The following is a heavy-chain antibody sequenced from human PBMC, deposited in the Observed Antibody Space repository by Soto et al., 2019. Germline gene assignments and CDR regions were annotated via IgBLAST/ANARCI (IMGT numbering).Heavy chain of an antibody. Sequence: GGSLRLSCAVSGFIFKNYALNWVRQAPGKGLEWVASITRDGYNKYYADSVKGRFTISRDSSKNTLSLQMTALRVEDSSVYYCTKSSGGSSSVGMDYWGPGTLVTVSS. CDR1: GFIFKNYA. CDR3: TKSSGGSSSVGMDY. J-gene: IGHJ4*02. V-gene: IGHV3-30*04. D-gene: IGHD6-6*01. CDR2: ITRDGYNK.